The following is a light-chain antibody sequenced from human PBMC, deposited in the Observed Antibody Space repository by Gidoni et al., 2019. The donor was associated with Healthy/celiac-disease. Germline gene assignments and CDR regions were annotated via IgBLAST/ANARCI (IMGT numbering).Light chain of an antibody. CDR2: GKN. J-gene: IGLJ2*01. V-gene: IGLV3-19*01. CDR1: SLRSYY. Sequence: SSELTQDPAVSVAFGQTVRITCQGDSLRSYYASWYQPKPGQAPVLVIYGKNNRPSGIPDRFSGSSSGNTASLTITGAQAEDEADYYCNSRDSSGNHLGVFGGGTKLTVL. CDR3: NSRDSSGNHLGV.